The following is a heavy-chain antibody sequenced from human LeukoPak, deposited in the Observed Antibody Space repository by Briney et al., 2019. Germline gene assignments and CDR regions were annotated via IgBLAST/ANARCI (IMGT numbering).Heavy chain of an antibody. J-gene: IGHJ5*02. CDR3: ARLRGYSYVYWFDP. V-gene: IGHV4-38-2*02. CDR1: GYSISSGYY. D-gene: IGHD5-18*01. CDR2: IYHSGST. Sequence: PSETLSLTCTVSGYSISSGYYWGWIRQPPGKGLEWIGSIYHSGSTYYNPSLKSRVTISVDTSKNQFSLKLSSVTAADTAVYYCARLRGYSYVYWFDPWGQGTLVTVSS.